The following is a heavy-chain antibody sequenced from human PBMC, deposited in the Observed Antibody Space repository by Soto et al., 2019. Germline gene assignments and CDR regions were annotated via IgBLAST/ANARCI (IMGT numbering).Heavy chain of an antibody. V-gene: IGHV3-7*01. CDR2: IKQDGSEK. D-gene: IGHD1-1*01. CDR1: GFTFSSYW. J-gene: IGHJ4*02. CDR3: ARDRGEHDVDY. Sequence: EVQLVESGGGLVQPGGSLRLSCAASGFTFSSYWMSWVRQAPGKGLEWVANIKQDGSEKYYLDSVKGRFTISRDNAKNSLYLQMNSLRAEDTAVYYCARDRGEHDVDYWGQGTLVTVSS.